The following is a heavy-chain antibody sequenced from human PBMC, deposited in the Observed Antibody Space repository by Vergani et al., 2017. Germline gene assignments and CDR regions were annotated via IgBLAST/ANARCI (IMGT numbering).Heavy chain of an antibody. CDR1: GYTFTDYY. CDR3: ARDHCISAGCYEYYYNGMDV. J-gene: IGHJ6*02. V-gene: IGHV1-2*02. D-gene: IGHD2-2*01. Sequence: QVQLVQSGAEVQKPGASMKVSCKASGYTFTDYYMHWVRQAPGQGLEWMGWINPNSGGTTYAQKFQGRVTLTRDTSISTAYMELSRLRSDDTAVYYCARDHCISAGCYEYYYNGMDVWGQGTTVTVSS. CDR2: INPNSGGT.